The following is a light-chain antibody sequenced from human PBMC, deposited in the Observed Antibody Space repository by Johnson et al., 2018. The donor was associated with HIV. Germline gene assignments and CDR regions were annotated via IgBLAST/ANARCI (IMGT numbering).Light chain of an antibody. CDR3: GTWETSLSAGGV. Sequence: QSVLTQPPSVSAAPGQKVTISCSGSTSTIGNNYVSWYQVLPGTAPKLLIYENDKRPSGLPDRFSGSQPGTSEPLGITGLKTGDEADYYGGTWETSLSAGGVFGTGTKVTVL. CDR2: END. CDR1: TSTIGNNY. J-gene: IGLJ1*01. V-gene: IGLV1-51*02.